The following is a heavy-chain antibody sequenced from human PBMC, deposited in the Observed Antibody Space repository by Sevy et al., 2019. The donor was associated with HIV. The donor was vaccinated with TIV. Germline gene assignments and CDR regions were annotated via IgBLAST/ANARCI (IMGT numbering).Heavy chain of an antibody. D-gene: IGHD6-13*01. CDR2: ISWYSGSI. CDR1: GFTFDDYA. CDR3: AKDPGYSSSWSFDY. J-gene: IGHJ4*02. Sequence: GGSLRLSCAASGFTFDDYAMHWIRQAPGKGLEWVSGISWYSGSIGYADSVKGRFTISRDNAKNSLYLQMNSLRAEDTALYYCAKDPGYSSSWSFDYWGQRTLVTVSS. V-gene: IGHV3-9*01.